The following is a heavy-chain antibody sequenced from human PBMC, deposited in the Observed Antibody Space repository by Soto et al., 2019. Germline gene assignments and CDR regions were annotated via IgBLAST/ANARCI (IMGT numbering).Heavy chain of an antibody. CDR1: GGSFSNYY. D-gene: IGHD6-6*01. CDR2: INHSGST. Sequence: SETLSLTCAVYGGSFSNYYWSWIRQPPGKGMECIGEINHSGSTNYNPSLKSRVTMSVDTSKNQFSLKLSSVTAADTAVYYCASIFNIYSSSSFYYGMDVWGQGTTVTVSS. V-gene: IGHV4-34*01. CDR3: ASIFNIYSSSSFYYGMDV. J-gene: IGHJ6*02.